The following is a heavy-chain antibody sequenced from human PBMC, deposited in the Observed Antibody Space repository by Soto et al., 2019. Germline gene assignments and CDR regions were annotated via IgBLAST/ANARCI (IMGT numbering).Heavy chain of an antibody. CDR1: GGTFSSYT. D-gene: IGHD5-12*01. V-gene: IGHV1-69*04. J-gene: IGHJ4*02. CDR2: IIPILGIA. CDR3: ARDRYGYNYYYFDY. Sequence: SVKVSCKASGGTFSSYTISWVRQAPGQGLEWMGRIIPILGIANYAQKFQGRVTITADKSTSTAYMELSSLRSEDTAVYYCARDRYGYNYYYFDYWGQGTLVTSPQ.